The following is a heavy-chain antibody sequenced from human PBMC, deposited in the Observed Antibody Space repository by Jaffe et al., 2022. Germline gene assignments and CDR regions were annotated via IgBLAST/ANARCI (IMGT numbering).Heavy chain of an antibody. D-gene: IGHD3-3*01. CDR1: GGTVNSYT. V-gene: IGHV1-69*01. J-gene: IGHJ4*02. CDR3: SIGDFLH. Sequence: QVHLVQSGAEVKNPGSSLKVSCKISGGTVNSYTFNWVRQAPGEGLEWMGHIITTLGLTNYAQKFHGRVTINADESANTAYMELTSLTSDDTAIYFCSIGDFLHWGQGTLVTVSS. CDR2: IITTLGLT.